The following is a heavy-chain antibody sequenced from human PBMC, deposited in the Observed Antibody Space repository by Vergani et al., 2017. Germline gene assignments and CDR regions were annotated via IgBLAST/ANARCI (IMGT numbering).Heavy chain of an antibody. V-gene: IGHV3-9*01. CDR3: ARARGVISVYHH. Sequence: EVQLVESGGGLVQPGRSLRLSCAASGFTFDDYAMHWVRQAPGKGLEWVSGISWNSGSIGYADSVKGRFTISRDNAKNSLYLQMNSLRAEDTAVYYCARARGVISVYHHWGQGTLVTVSS. D-gene: IGHD3-3*01. CDR1: GFTFDDYA. CDR2: ISWNSGSI. J-gene: IGHJ5*02.